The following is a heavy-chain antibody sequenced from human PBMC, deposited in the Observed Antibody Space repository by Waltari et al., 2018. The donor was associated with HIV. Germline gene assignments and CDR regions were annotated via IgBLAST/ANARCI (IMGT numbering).Heavy chain of an antibody. CDR1: GFALRSYV. V-gene: IGHV3-23*04. J-gene: IGHJ4*02. D-gene: IGHD6-13*01. CDR3: AILIAAAGDFDY. CDR2: ISGSDGNT. Sequence: EVQLVESGGGLVQPGGSLRLSCAASGFALRSYVMSWVRQAPGKGLGWVSTISGSDGNTYYPDSVQGRFTISRDNSKNTLFLQLNSLRVEDTAVYYCAILIAAAGDFDYWGQGTLVTVSS.